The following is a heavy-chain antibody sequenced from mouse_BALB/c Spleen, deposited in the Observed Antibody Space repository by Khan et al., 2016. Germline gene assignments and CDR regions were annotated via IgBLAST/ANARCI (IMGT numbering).Heavy chain of an antibody. CDR3: AREGLRRGFAY. Sequence: EVELVESGGDLVKPGGSLKLSCAASGFTFSDYYMYWVRQTPEKRLEWVATLSDGGSYTYYPDSVKGRFTISRDNAKNNLYLQMSSLKSEDTAMYYCAREGLRRGFAYWGQGTLVTVSA. J-gene: IGHJ3*01. CDR1: GFTFSDYY. CDR2: LSDGGSYT. D-gene: IGHD2-4*01. V-gene: IGHV5-4*02.